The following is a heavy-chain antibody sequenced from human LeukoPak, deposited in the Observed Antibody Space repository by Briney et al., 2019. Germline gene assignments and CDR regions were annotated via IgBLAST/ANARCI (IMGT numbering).Heavy chain of an antibody. CDR3: ARDQEGFDY. V-gene: IGHV1-46*01. J-gene: IGHJ4*02. CDR1: GYTFTSNY. Sequence: GASVKVSCTASGYTFTSNYIHWVRQAPGQGLEWMGMIYPRAGSTSYAQKFQGRVTVTRDTSTSTVHMELSGLRSEDTAVYYCARDQEGFDYWGQGTLVTVS. CDR2: IYPRAGST.